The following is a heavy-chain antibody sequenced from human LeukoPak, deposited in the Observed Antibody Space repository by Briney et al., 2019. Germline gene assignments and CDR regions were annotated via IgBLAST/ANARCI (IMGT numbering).Heavy chain of an antibody. J-gene: IGHJ4*02. V-gene: IGHV4-59*01. Sequence: SETLSLTCTVSGGSISSYHWSWIRQPPGKGLEWIGYIYYSGSTNYNPSLKSRVTISVDTSKNQFSLKLSSVAAADTAVYYCASKDGYYYGSGSYDYWGQGTLVTVSS. CDR2: IYYSGST. D-gene: IGHD3-10*01. CDR3: ASKDGYYYGSGSYDY. CDR1: GGSISSYH.